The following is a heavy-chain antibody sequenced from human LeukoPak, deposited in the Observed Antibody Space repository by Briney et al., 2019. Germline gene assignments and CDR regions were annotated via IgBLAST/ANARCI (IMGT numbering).Heavy chain of an antibody. Sequence: PGGSLRLSCAASGFTFSSYATSWVRQAPGKGLEWVSAISGSGGTTYYADSVKGRFTISRDNSKNTLYLQMNSLRAEDTAVYYCAKDRTYGTDYWGQGTLVTVSS. CDR1: GFTFSSYA. CDR3: AKDRTYGTDY. CDR2: ISGSGGTT. V-gene: IGHV3-23*01. J-gene: IGHJ4*02. D-gene: IGHD4-17*01.